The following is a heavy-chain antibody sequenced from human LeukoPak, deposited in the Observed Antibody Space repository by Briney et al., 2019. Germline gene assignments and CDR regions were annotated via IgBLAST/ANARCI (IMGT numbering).Heavy chain of an antibody. CDR2: IYYSGTT. V-gene: IGHV4-30-4*01. CDR3: ARDNDDGDYVGWFHP. D-gene: IGHD4-17*01. Sequence: SETLSLTCTVSGASISSGYYYWSWLRQSPGKGLEWIGCIYYSGTTYYSPSLKSRLTISLDTSKNHLSLKLTSVTAADTAIYYCARDNDDGDYVGWFHPWGQGTLVTVSS. CDR1: GASISSGYYY. J-gene: IGHJ5*02.